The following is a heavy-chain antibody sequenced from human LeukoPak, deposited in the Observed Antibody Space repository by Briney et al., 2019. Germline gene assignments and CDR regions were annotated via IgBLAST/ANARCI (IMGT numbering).Heavy chain of an antibody. CDR2: VSYSGRT. CDR3: ARDSSGYYYGAFDI. V-gene: IGHV4-39*07. D-gene: IGHD3-22*01. CDR1: GGSIGSSPNY. Sequence: SETLSLTCTVSGGSIGSSPNYWGWVRQPPGRELEWIGSVSYSGRTSYIPSLESRVTISVDTSKNQFSLKFNSVTAADTAVYYCARDSSGYYYGAFDIWGQGTMVTVSS. J-gene: IGHJ3*02.